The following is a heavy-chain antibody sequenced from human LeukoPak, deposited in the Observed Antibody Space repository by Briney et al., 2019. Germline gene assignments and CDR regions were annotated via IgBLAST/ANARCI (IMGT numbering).Heavy chain of an antibody. V-gene: IGHV1-46*01. CDR3: ASENADY. J-gene: IGHJ4*02. CDR1: GYTVTSNY. Sequence: ASLKVSCKAFGYTVTSNYIHWVRQAPGQGPEGMGVIRTSGGSTTYAQKIHGRVTMTRNTPITTPSTELSSLRSEDTAVYYCASENADYWGQGTLVTVSS. CDR2: IRTSGGST.